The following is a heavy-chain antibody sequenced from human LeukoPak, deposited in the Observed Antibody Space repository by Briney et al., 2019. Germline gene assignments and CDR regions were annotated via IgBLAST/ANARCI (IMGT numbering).Heavy chain of an antibody. CDR1: GFTFSSYS. V-gene: IGHV3-21*01. J-gene: IGHJ4*02. Sequence: PGGSLRLSCAASGFTFSSYSMNWVRQAPGKGLEWVSSISSSSSYIYYADSVKGRFTVSRDNAKNSLYLQMNSLRAEDTAVYYCATYGDYERGYWGQGTLVTVSS. D-gene: IGHD4-17*01. CDR3: ATYGDYERGY. CDR2: ISSSSSYI.